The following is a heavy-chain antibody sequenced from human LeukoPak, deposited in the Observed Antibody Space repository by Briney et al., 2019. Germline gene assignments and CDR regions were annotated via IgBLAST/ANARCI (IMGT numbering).Heavy chain of an antibody. CDR2: IYSRGGT. CDR1: GLTVNNNY. Sequence: GGSLRLSCAASGLTVNNNYMNWVRQAPGKGLEWVSLIYSRGGTSYADSVKGRFTISRDSSKNTLFLQMNSLRVEDTAVYYCARDPPGIAASGTYYWGQGTLVTVSS. V-gene: IGHV3-53*01. D-gene: IGHD6-13*01. CDR3: ARDPPGIAASGTYY. J-gene: IGHJ4*02.